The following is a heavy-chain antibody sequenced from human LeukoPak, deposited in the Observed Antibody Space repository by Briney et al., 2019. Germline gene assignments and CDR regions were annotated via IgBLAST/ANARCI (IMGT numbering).Heavy chain of an antibody. Sequence: GGSLRLSCSASGFTFSSYAMYWVRQAPGMGLEWVAIISYDGRNKYYADSVKGRFTISRDNSKNTLYLQMNSLKPEDTAVYYCARGEDYVDVGDYFDYWGQGTLVTVSS. V-gene: IGHV3-30-3*01. D-gene: IGHD4-17*01. CDR2: ISYDGRNK. CDR1: GFTFSSYA. CDR3: ARGEDYVDVGDYFDY. J-gene: IGHJ4*02.